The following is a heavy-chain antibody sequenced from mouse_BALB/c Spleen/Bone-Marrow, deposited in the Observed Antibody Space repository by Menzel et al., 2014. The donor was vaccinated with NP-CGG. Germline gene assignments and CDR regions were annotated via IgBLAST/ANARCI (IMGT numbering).Heavy chain of an antibody. D-gene: IGHD2-10*02. CDR2: ISNGGGST. CDR3: ARRVWSRGGDY. J-gene: IGHJ4*01. V-gene: IGHV5-12-2*01. Sequence: EVKLVEFGGGLVQPGGSLKLSCAASGFTFSSYTMSWVRQTPEKRLEWVAYISNGGGSTYYPDTVKGRFTISRDNAKNTLYLQMSSLKSEDTAMYYCARRVWSRGGDYWGQGTSVTISS. CDR1: GFTFSSYT.